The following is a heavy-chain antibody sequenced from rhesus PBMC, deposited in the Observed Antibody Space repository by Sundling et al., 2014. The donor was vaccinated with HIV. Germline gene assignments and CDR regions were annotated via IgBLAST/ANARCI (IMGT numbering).Heavy chain of an antibody. J-gene: IGHJ2*01. V-gene: IGHV4-169*01. Sequence: QVQLQESGPGLVKPSETLSLTCAVSGGSISSNYWSWIRQAPGKGLEWIGYIYGSDSSTKYNPSLKSRVTLSVDTSKNQFSLKLSSVTAADTAVYYCARAAGGSWAFDLWGPGTPITISS. CDR1: GGSISSNY. D-gene: IGHD6-25*01. CDR3: ARAAGGSWAFDL. CDR2: IYGSDSST.